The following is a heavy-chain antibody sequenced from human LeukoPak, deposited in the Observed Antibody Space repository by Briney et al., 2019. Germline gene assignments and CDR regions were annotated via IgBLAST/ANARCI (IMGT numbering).Heavy chain of an antibody. D-gene: IGHD2-2*02. J-gene: IGHJ4*02. CDR1: GFTVSSNY. V-gene: IGHV3-53*01. CDR3: ARLGFVVPAVIFDY. Sequence: GGSLRLSCAASGFTVSSNYMSWVRQAPGKGLKWVSVIYIGGSTYYADSVKGRFTISRDISKNKLHLQMNSLRAEDTAMYYCARLGFVVPAVIFDYWGQGTLVTVSS. CDR2: IYIGGST.